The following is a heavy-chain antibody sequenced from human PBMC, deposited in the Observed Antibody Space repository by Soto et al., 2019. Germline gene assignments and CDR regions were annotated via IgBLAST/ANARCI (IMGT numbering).Heavy chain of an antibody. CDR3: AGGTDYRWVL. CDR2: IHHSGST. J-gene: IGHJ6*02. Sequence: SETLSLTCSASDGFITNTHYWWSWVRQPPGKGLEWIGEIHHSGSTNYNPSLRSRVTMSVDTSKNQFSLKLNSLTAADAAVYYCAGGTDYRWVLWGQGTTVTVSS. V-gene: IGHV4-4*02. D-gene: IGHD4-4*01. CDR1: DGFITNTHYW.